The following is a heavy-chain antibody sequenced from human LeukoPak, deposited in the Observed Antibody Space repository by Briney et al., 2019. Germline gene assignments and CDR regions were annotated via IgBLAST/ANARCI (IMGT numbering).Heavy chain of an antibody. J-gene: IGHJ4*02. Sequence: PGGSLRLSCAASGFXFSTYWIHWVRQVPGKGLLWVSRINSDGNTTDYADSVKGRFTISRDNAKNTLYLQMNSLRVEDAAVYYCARDGNDYSYGFDNWGQGTLVTVSS. CDR2: INSDGNTT. V-gene: IGHV3-74*01. CDR1: GFXFSTYW. D-gene: IGHD4-11*01. CDR3: ARDGNDYSYGFDN.